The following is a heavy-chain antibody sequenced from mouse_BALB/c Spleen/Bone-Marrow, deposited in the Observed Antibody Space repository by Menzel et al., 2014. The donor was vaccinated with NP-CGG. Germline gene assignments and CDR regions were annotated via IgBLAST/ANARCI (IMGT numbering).Heavy chain of an antibody. CDR2: INNNGGST. V-gene: IGHV5-6-3*01. J-gene: IGHJ1*01. D-gene: IGHD1-1*01. CDR3: ARVYGWYFDV. CDR1: GFTFSSYG. Sequence: DVKLVESGGGLVQPGGSLKLSCVASGFTFSSYGMSWVRQTPDKRLELVATINNNGGSTYCPDSVKGQFTISRDNAKNTLYLQMSSLKSEDTAMYYCARVYGWYFDVWGAGTTVTVSS.